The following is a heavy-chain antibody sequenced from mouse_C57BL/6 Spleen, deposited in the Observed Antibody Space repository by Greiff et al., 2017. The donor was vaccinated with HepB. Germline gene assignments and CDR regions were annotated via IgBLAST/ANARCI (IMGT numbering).Heavy chain of an antibody. CDR3: ARVAPLGGYFDV. CDR2: ISYDGSN. CDR1: GYSITSGYY. J-gene: IGHJ1*03. Sequence: EVKLQESGPGLVKPSQSLSLTCSVTGYSITSGYYWNWIRQFPGNKLEWMGYISYDGSNNYNPSLKNRISITRDTSKNQFFLKLNSVTTEDTATYYCARVAPLGGYFDVWGTGTTVTVSS. V-gene: IGHV3-6*01. D-gene: IGHD2-10*02.